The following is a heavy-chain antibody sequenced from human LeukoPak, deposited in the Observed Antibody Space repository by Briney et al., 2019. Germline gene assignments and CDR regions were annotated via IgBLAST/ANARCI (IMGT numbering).Heavy chain of an antibody. CDR1: GYSFTSYW. Sequence: GESLKISCKGSGYSFTSYWIGWVRQMPGKGLEWMGIIYPGDSDTRYSPSFQGQVTISADKSISTAYLQWSSLKASDTAMYYCARRPPGYDILTGFLPVDYWGQGTLVTFSS. J-gene: IGHJ4*02. CDR3: ARRPPGYDILTGFLPVDY. D-gene: IGHD3-9*01. V-gene: IGHV5-51*01. CDR2: IYPGDSDT.